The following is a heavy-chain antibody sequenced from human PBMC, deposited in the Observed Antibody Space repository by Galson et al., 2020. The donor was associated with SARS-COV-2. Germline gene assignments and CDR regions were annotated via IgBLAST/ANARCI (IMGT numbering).Heavy chain of an antibody. D-gene: IGHD2-8*02. CDR3: ATSGPYWTGGVCPNWFDP. CDR1: GYTLTELS. Sequence: ASVKVSCKVSGYTLTELSMHWVRQAPGTGLEWMGGFDPEDGETIYAQKFQGRVTMTEDTSTDTAYMVLSSLRSEDTAVYYCATSGPYWTGGVCPNWFDPWGQGTLVTVSS. V-gene: IGHV1-24*01. J-gene: IGHJ5*02. CDR2: FDPEDGET.